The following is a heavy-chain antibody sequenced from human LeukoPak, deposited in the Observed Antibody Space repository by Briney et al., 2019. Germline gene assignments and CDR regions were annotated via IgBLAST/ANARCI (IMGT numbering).Heavy chain of an antibody. CDR1: GFTFSSYG. J-gene: IGHJ4*02. Sequence: PGGSLRLSWAASGFTFSSYGMHWVRQAPGKGLEWVAFIRYDGSNKYYADSVKGRFTISRDNSKNTLYLQMNSLRAEDTAVYYCARGSDYSSSRSDFDYWGQGTLVTVSS. V-gene: IGHV3-30*02. CDR2: IRYDGSNK. D-gene: IGHD6-13*01. CDR3: ARGSDYSSSRSDFDY.